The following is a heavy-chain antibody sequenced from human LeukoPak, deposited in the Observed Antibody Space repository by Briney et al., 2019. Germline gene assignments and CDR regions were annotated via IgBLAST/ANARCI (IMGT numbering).Heavy chain of an antibody. CDR2: IYYSGST. V-gene: IGHV4-39*01. Sequence: PSETLSLTCTVSGGSIRSSSYYWGWIRQPPGKGLEWIGSIYYSGSTYYNPSLKSRVTISVDTSKNQFSLKLSSVTAADTAVYYCARRNYYYYMDVWGKGTTVTISS. J-gene: IGHJ6*03. CDR3: ARRNYYYYMDV. CDR1: GGSIRSSSYY.